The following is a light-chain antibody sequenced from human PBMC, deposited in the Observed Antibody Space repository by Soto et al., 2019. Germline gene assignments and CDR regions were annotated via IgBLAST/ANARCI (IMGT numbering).Light chain of an antibody. Sequence: QSVLTQPPSVSGAPGQRVTISCTGSRSNIGAGYDVHWYQQLPGTAPKLLIYSNNNRPSGVPDRFSGSKSGTSASLAITGLHAEDEADYYCQSFDSSLSGWVFGGGTKLTVL. CDR3: QSFDSSLSGWV. V-gene: IGLV1-40*01. J-gene: IGLJ3*02. CDR1: RSNIGAGYD. CDR2: SNN.